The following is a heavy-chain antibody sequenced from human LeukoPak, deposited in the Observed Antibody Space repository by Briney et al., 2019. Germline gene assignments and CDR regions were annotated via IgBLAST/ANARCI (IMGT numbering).Heavy chain of an antibody. Sequence: GGSLRLSCAASGFTFSDYYMSWVRQAPGKGLEWVSGISGSGGSTYYADSVKGRFTISRDNSKNTLYLQMNSLRAEDTAVYYCAKVVPHYDILTGSPDVWGQGTTVTVSS. CDR2: ISGSGGST. CDR3: AKVVPHYDILTGSPDV. V-gene: IGHV3-23*01. J-gene: IGHJ6*02. D-gene: IGHD3-9*01. CDR1: GFTFSDYY.